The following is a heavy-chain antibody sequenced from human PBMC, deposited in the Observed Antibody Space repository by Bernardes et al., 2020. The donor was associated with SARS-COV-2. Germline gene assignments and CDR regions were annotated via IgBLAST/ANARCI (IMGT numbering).Heavy chain of an antibody. CDR2: IGDVGP. CDR3: GKRAAAGIDGFDY. J-gene: IGHJ4*02. D-gene: IGHD6-13*01. Sequence: GGSLRLSCEASGVTLSNYWMHWVRQVPGKGLVWVSRIGDVGPTYADSVRGRFTISRDKATNTLHLQMDSLRLEDTAVYYCGKRAAAGIDGFDYWGQGTLVTVSS. CDR1: GVTLSNYW. V-gene: IGHV3-74*01.